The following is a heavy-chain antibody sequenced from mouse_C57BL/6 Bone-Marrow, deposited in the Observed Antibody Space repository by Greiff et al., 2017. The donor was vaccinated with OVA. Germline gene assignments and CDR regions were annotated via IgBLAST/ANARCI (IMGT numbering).Heavy chain of an antibody. J-gene: IGHJ4*01. CDR1: GFNIKDDY. CDR3: TTWGTTVAPYYAMDY. V-gene: IGHV14-4*01. Sequence: EVQLQQSGAELVRPGASVKLSCTASGFNIKDDYMHWVKQRPEQGLEWIGWIDPENGDTEYASKFQGKATITADTSSNTAYLQLSSLTSEDTAVYYCTTWGTTVAPYYAMDYWGQGTSVTVSS. D-gene: IGHD1-1*01. CDR2: IDPENGDT.